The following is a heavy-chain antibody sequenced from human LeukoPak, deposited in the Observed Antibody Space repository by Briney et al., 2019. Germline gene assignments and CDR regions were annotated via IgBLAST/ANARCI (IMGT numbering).Heavy chain of an antibody. CDR1: GFTFSSYA. V-gene: IGHV3-23*01. CDR3: AKDIQEDITMADY. J-gene: IGHJ4*02. CDR2: ISGSGATT. Sequence: GGSLRLSCAASGFTFSSYAMSWARQAPGKGLEWVSAISGSGATTSYADSVKGRFTISRDNSKNTLYLQMNGLRAEDTAVYYCAKDIQEDITMADYWGQGTLVTVSS. D-gene: IGHD3-10*01.